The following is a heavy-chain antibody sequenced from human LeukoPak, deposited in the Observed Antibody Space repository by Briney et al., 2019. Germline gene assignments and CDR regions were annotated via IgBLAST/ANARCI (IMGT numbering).Heavy chain of an antibody. V-gene: IGHV4-34*01. CDR2: INHSGST. CDR3: ARDMGYSYGYPGGAFDI. J-gene: IGHJ3*02. CDR1: GGSFSGYY. D-gene: IGHD5-18*01. Sequence: SETLSLTCAVYGGSFSGYYWSWIRQPPGKGLEWIGEINHSGSTNYNPSLKSRVTISVDTSKNQFSLKLSSVTAADTAVYYCARDMGYSYGYPGGAFDIWGQGTMVTVSS.